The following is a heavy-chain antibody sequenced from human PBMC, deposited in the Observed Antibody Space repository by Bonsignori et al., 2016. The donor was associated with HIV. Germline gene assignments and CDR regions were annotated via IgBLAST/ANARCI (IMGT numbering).Heavy chain of an antibody. V-gene: IGHV1-46*01. Sequence: ASVKVSCKASGYTFTSYYMHWVRQAPGQGLEWMGIINPSGSSTSYAQKFQGRVTMTRDTSTSTVYMELSSLRSEDTAVYYCAREKDYYDSSGSNRYFDYWGQGTLVTVSS. J-gene: IGHJ4*02. CDR3: AREKDYYDSSGSNRYFDY. D-gene: IGHD3-22*01. CDR2: INPSGSST. CDR1: GYTFTSYY.